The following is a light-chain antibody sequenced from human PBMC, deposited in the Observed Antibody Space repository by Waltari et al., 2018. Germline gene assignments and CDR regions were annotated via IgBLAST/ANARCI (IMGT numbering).Light chain of an antibody. CDR2: GDR. CDR3: QAWDSSSYVV. CDR1: QLADKY. J-gene: IGLJ2*01. V-gene: IGLV3-1*01. Sequence: SYELTQSPSVSVSPGQTVTISCSGDQLADKYVSWYQVKPGQSPVQVIYGDRMRPSGIPGRFAGSNSGNGGTLTMSGAQSMDEAGYYCQAWDSSSYVVFGGGTKVTVL.